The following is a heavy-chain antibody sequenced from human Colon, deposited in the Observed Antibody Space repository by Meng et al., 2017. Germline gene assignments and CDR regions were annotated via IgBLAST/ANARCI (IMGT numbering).Heavy chain of an antibody. CDR3: ARLSDGNPGDY. CDR2: IGHSGFT. CDR1: GGSISSGNYY. V-gene: IGHV4-39*01. Sequence: LQLQVSGPGLVKPSETLPSTCTASGGSISSGNYYWGWIRQPPGKGLEWIGSIGHSGFTYYNPSLKSRLNISLDTSKKQFSLKLRSVTAADTAVYYCARLSDGNPGDYWGQGALVTVSS. D-gene: IGHD4-23*01. J-gene: IGHJ4*02.